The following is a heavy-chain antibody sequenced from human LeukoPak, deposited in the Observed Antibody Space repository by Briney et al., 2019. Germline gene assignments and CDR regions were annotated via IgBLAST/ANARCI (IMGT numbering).Heavy chain of an antibody. Sequence: SETLSLTCTVSGGSISTSIYYWGWIRQPPGKGLEWIGSIYYSGSTYYNPSLKSRVTISVDTSKNQFSLKLGSVTAANTAVYYCARTQAVAGPFDYWGQGTLVTVSS. CDR1: GGSISTSIYY. CDR3: ARTQAVAGPFDY. J-gene: IGHJ4*02. D-gene: IGHD6-19*01. V-gene: IGHV4-39*01. CDR2: IYYSGST.